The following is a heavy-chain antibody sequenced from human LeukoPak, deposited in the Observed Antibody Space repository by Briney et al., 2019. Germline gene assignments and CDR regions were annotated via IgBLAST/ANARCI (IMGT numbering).Heavy chain of an antibody. CDR3: ARDRYGSGSYYRY. J-gene: IGHJ4*02. D-gene: IGHD3-10*01. CDR2: INPNSGGT. CDR1: GYTFTGYY. Sequence: ASVKVSCKASGYTFTGYYMHWVRQAPGQGLEWMGWINPNSGGTNYAQKFQGRVTMTRDTSISTAYMELSRLRSDDTAVYYCARDRYGSGSYYRYWDQGTLVTVSS. V-gene: IGHV1-2*02.